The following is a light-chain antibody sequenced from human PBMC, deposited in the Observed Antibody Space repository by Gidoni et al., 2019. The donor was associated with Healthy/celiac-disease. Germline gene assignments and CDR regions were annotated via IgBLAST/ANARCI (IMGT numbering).Light chain of an antibody. CDR3: QQYNNWSGT. V-gene: IGKV3-15*01. CDR1: QSVSSN. J-gene: IGKJ1*01. Sequence: IVMTQSPATLSVSPGERATLSCRASQSVSSNLAWYQQKPGHAPRLLIYGASTWATGIPARFSGSGSGTEFTLTISSLQSEDFAVYYCQQYNNWSGTFGQWTKVEIK. CDR2: GAS.